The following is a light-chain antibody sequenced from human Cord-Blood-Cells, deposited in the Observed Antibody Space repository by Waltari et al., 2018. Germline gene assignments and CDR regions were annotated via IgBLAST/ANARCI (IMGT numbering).Light chain of an antibody. CDR1: SSDVGSYNL. CDR3: CSYAGSSRV. V-gene: IGLV2-23*01. J-gene: IGLJ3*02. CDR2: EGS. Sequence: QSALTQPASVSGSPGPSITISCTGTSSDVGSYNLVSWYQQHPGKAPKLIIYEGSKRPSGVSNRFSGSKSGNTASLTISGLQAEDEADYYCCSYAGSSRVFGGGTKLTVL.